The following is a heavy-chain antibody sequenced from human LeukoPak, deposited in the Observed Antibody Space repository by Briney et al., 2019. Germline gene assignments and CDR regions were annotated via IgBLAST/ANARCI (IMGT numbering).Heavy chain of an antibody. D-gene: IGHD3-10*01. V-gene: IGHV4-59*01. CDR1: GGSISSYY. J-gene: IGHJ6*02. CDR2: IYYSGST. Sequence: SETLSLTCTVSGGSISSYYWSWIRQPPGKGLEWIGYIYYSGSTNYNPSLKSRVTISVDTSKNQFSLKLSSVTAADTAVYYCARVRRITMVRGVAGYGMDVWGQGTTVTVS. CDR3: ARVRRITMVRGVAGYGMDV.